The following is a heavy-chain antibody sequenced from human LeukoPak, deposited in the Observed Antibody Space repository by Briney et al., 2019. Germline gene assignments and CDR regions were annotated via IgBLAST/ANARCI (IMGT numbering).Heavy chain of an antibody. CDR2: IYYSGST. Sequence: PSETLSLTCTVSGGSISSSSYYWGWIRQPPGKGLEWIGSIYYSGSTYYNPSLKSRVTTSVDTSKNQFSLKLSSVTAADTAVYYCARQGYYGSGSYWGQGTLVTVSS. CDR1: GGSISSSSYY. J-gene: IGHJ4*02. V-gene: IGHV4-39*01. CDR3: ARQGYYGSGSY. D-gene: IGHD3-10*01.